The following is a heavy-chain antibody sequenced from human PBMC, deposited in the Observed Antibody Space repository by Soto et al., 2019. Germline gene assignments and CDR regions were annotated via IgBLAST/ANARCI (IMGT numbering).Heavy chain of an antibody. J-gene: IGHJ4*02. CDR1: GYTLPNYS. V-gene: IGHV1-3*01. CDR2: INPGTGYT. D-gene: IGHD2-8*01. Sequence: QLQFVQSGAEVKKPGASVRLSCKPSGYTLPNYSIQWVRQAAGQVLQWLELINPGTGYTESSQRFQGRLTLTMDKSATTFYIDLSSLTSEDTAVYFCTRDLNGGNPFDYWGQGTLVTVSS. CDR3: TRDLNGGNPFDY.